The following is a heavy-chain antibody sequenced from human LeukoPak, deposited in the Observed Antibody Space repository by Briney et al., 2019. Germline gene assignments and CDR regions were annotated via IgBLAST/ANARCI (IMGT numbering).Heavy chain of an antibody. CDR2: ISYDGSNK. CDR1: GFSFSTYT. Sequence: GGSLRLSCAASGFSFSTYTMYWARQAPGKGLEWVAVISYDGSNKYYADSVKGRFTISRDNAKNSLYLQMNSLRAEDTAVYYCARGNYYYMDVWGKGTTVTISS. J-gene: IGHJ6*03. CDR3: ARGNYYYMDV. V-gene: IGHV3-30*04.